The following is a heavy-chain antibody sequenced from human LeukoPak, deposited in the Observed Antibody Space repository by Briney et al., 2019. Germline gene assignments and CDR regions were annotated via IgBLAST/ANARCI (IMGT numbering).Heavy chain of an antibody. Sequence: GGSLRLSCAVSGFTFSSYAMSWVRQAPGKGLEWVSAISGSGGSTYYADSVKGRFTISRDNSKNTLYLQMNSLRAEDTAVYYCAKMSILTGYYPFWFDPWGQGTLVTVSS. CDR2: ISGSGGST. CDR3: AKMSILTGYYPFWFDP. D-gene: IGHD3-9*01. CDR1: GFTFSSYA. V-gene: IGHV3-23*01. J-gene: IGHJ5*02.